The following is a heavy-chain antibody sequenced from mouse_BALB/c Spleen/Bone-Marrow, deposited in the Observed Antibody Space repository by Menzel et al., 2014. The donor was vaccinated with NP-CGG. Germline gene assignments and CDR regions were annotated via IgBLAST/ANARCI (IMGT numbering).Heavy chain of an antibody. CDR3: ARGRTTVVSDY. CDR2: IEPSDSYT. J-gene: IGHJ2*02. CDR1: GYTFTNSW. Sequence: QVQLQQSGAEVVKPGASVKVSCKASGYTFTNSWMQWVKQRPGQGLEWIGEIEPSDSYTNDNQEFKGKATLSVDKSSSTAYMQLSSLTSEDSAVYYCARGRTTVVSDYWGQGTSLTASS. D-gene: IGHD1-1*01. V-gene: IGHV1-69*02.